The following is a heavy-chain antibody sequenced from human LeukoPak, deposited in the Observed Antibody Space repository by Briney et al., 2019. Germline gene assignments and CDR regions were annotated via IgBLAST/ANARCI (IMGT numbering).Heavy chain of an antibody. Sequence: QLGGSLRPSCAASGFTVSSNYMSWVRQAPGKGLEWVSDIYSGGSTYYADSVKGRFTISRDNSKNTLYLQMNSLRAEDTAVYYCARSQDRGSYYTPIDYWGQGTLVTVSS. CDR1: GFTVSSNY. D-gene: IGHD3-10*01. V-gene: IGHV3-53*01. CDR3: ARSQDRGSYYTPIDY. CDR2: IYSGGST. J-gene: IGHJ4*02.